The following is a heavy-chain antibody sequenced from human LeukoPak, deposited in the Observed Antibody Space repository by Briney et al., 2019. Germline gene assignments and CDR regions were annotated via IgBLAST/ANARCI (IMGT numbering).Heavy chain of an antibody. CDR2: INSRGDTT. D-gene: IGHD1-26*01. CDR1: GFTFSSHS. V-gene: IGHV3-48*04. Sequence: PGGSLRLSCAASGFTFSSHSMNWVRQVPGKGLEWLSYINSRGDTTYYADSARGRLTISRDNARNSLFLQMNSLRAEDTAVYYCAGAYSYSGTYYGALDIWGQGTMVAVSS. J-gene: IGHJ3*02. CDR3: AGAYSYSGTYYGALDI.